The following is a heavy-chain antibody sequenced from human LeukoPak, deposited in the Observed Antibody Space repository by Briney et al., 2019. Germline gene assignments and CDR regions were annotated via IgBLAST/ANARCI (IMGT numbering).Heavy chain of an antibody. CDR2: ISWNSGSI. Sequence: GRSLRLSCAASGFTFDDYAMHWVRPAPGKGLEWVSGISWNSGSIGYADSVKGRFTISRDNAKNSLYLQMNSLRAEDTALYYCAKDSRDMVRGVIGYWYFDLWGRGTLVTVSS. D-gene: IGHD3-10*01. V-gene: IGHV3-9*01. CDR1: GFTFDDYA. CDR3: AKDSRDMVRGVIGYWYFDL. J-gene: IGHJ2*01.